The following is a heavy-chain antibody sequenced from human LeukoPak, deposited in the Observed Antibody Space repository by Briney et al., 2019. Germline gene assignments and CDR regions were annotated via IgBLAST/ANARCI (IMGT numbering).Heavy chain of an antibody. CDR2: TYHSGST. CDR3: AREVRYYYGSGSYFDY. Sequence: SQTLSLTCTVSGGSISSGSYYWSWIRQPPGEGLEWIGSTYHSGSTYYNPSLKSRVTISVDTSKNQFSLNLRSVTAADTAVFYCAREVRYYYGSGSYFDYWGQGTLVTVSS. J-gene: IGHJ4*02. D-gene: IGHD3-10*01. V-gene: IGHV4-39*07. CDR1: GGSISSGSYY.